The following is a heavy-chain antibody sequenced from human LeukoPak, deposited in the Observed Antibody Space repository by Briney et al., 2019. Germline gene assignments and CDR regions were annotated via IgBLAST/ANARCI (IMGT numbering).Heavy chain of an antibody. J-gene: IGHJ6*02. D-gene: IGHD6-6*01. Sequence: GASVKVSCKGSGYTFTNYAVHWVRQAPGQRLEWLGWINPGNGDTKYSQNFQGRVTVTSDTSTDTVYMELSSLRSEDTAVYYCSRGSHTSSWYYYYGMDVWGQGTTVTVSS. CDR3: SRGSHTSSWYYYYGMDV. CDR1: GYTFTNYA. CDR2: INPGNGDT. V-gene: IGHV1-3*01.